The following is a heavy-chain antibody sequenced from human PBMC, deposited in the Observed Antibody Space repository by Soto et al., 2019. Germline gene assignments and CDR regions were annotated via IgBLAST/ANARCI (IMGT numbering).Heavy chain of an antibody. J-gene: IGHJ5*02. Sequence: GGSLRLSCAASGFTFSSYGMHWVRQAPGKGLEWVAVIWYDGSNKYYADSVKGRFTISRDNSKNTLYLQMNSLRAEDTAVYYCARETLRDSSSWYRLDPWGQGTLVTVSS. CDR1: GFTFSSYG. V-gene: IGHV3-33*01. CDR3: ARETLRDSSSWYRLDP. CDR2: IWYDGSNK. D-gene: IGHD6-13*01.